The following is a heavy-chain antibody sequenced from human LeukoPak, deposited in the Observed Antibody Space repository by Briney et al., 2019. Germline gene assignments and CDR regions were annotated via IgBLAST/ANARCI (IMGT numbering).Heavy chain of an antibody. CDR2: IRYDGSNK. CDR3: AKDMTWPSGWGLSY. Sequence: IRYDGSNKYYADSVKGRFTISRDNSKNTLYLQMNSLRAEDTAVYYCAKDMTWPSGWGLSYWGQGTLVTVSS. V-gene: IGHV3-30*02. J-gene: IGHJ4*02. D-gene: IGHD6-19*01.